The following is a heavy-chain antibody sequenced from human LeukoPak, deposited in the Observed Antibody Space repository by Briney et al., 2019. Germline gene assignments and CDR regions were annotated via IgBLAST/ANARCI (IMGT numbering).Heavy chain of an antibody. V-gene: IGHV1-8*01. Sequence: GASVKVSCKASGYTFTSYDINWVRQATGQGLEWMGWMNPNSGNTGYAQKFQGRVTMTRNTSISTAYMELRSLRSDDTAVYYCARWGALFPYYYDSSGYPHPGDYWGQGTLVTVSS. CDR2: MNPNSGNT. J-gene: IGHJ4*02. D-gene: IGHD3-22*01. CDR1: GYTFTSYD. CDR3: ARWGALFPYYYDSSGYPHPGDY.